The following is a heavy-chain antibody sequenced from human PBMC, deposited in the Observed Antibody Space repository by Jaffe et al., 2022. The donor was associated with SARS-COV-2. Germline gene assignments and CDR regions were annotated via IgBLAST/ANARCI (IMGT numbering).Heavy chain of an antibody. CDR3: AKAPRYRLLDFDY. CDR1: GFTFDDYA. J-gene: IGHJ4*02. CDR2: ISWNSGSI. V-gene: IGHV3-9*01. D-gene: IGHD3-16*02. Sequence: EVQLVESGGGLVQPGRSLRLSCAASGFTFDDYAMHWVRQAPGKGLEWVSGISWNSGSIGYADSVKGRFTISRDNAKNSLYLQMNSLRAEDTALYYCAKAPRYRLLDFDYWGQGTLVTVSS.